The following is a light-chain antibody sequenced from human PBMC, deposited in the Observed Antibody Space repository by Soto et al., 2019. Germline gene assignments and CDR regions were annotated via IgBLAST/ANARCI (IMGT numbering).Light chain of an antibody. J-gene: IGLJ2*01. CDR2: LNSDGSH. Sequence: QPVLTQSSSASGSLGASVKLTCTLSSGHSNYAIAWHQQQSEKGPRYLMKLNSDGSHSKGDGIPDRFSGSSSGAERYLTISSLQSEDEADYYCQTWGSGIVVFGGGTKLTVL. CDR3: QTWGSGIVV. V-gene: IGLV4-69*01. CDR1: SGHSNYA.